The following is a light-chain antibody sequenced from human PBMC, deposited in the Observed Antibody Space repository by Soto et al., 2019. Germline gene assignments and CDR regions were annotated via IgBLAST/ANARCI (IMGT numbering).Light chain of an antibody. J-gene: IGLJ2*01. V-gene: IGLV2-14*01. CDR2: EVS. Sequence: QSALTQPASVSGSPGQSITISCTGTSSDIGNYDFVSWYQQVPGTAPKAMIYEVSSRPSGVSNRFSGPKSGNTASLTISGLQAEDEAYYYCSSYTTSTSFILFGGGTKVTVL. CDR3: SSYTTSTSFIL. CDR1: SSDIGNYDF.